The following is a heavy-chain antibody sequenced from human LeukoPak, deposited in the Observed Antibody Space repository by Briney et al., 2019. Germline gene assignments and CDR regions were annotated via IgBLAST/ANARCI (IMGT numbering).Heavy chain of an antibody. V-gene: IGHV3-21*01. Sequence: GGSLRLSRAASGFTFSSYSMNWVRQAPGKGLEWVSSISSSSSYIYYADSVKGRFTISRDNAKNSLYLQMNSLRAEDTAVYYCARRELLYYFDYWGQGTLVTVSS. J-gene: IGHJ4*02. CDR1: GFTFSSYS. CDR2: ISSSSSYI. CDR3: ARRELLYYFDY. D-gene: IGHD1-26*01.